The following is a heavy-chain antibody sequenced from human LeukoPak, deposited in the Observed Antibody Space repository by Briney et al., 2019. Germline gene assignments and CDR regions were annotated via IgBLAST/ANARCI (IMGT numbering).Heavy chain of an antibody. CDR1: GYTFTGYY. Sequence: GASVKVSCTASGYTFTGYYMHWARQAPGQGLEWMGWINPNSGNTGYAQKFQGRVTMTRNTSINTAYMELSSLRSEDTAVYYCAREAGPGFLWFRELSRRRYAFDIWGQGTMVTVSS. CDR2: INPNSGNT. J-gene: IGHJ3*02. CDR3: AREAGPGFLWFRELSRRRYAFDI. D-gene: IGHD3-10*01. V-gene: IGHV1-8*02.